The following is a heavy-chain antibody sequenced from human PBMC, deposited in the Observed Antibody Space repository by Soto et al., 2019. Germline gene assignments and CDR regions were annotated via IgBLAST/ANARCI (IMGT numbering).Heavy chain of an antibody. Sequence: LRLSCAASGFTFSSYCMHWVRQAPGKGLEWVAVISYDGSNKYYADSVKGRFTISRDNSKNTLYLQMNSLRAEDTAVYYCAKDRLHYYDSSGYYYGSIDYWGQGTLVTVSS. CDR3: AKDRLHYYDSSGYYYGSIDY. D-gene: IGHD3-22*01. CDR2: ISYDGSNK. V-gene: IGHV3-30*18. CDR1: GFTFSSYC. J-gene: IGHJ4*02.